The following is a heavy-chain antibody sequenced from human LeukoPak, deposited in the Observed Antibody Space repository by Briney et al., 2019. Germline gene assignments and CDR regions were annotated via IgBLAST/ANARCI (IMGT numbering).Heavy chain of an antibody. J-gene: IGHJ4*02. Sequence: SETLSLTCTVSGGSISNYYWSWIRQPPGKGLEWIGYIYQSGSTDYNPSLKSRVTISVDTSRNQFSLKLYSVTAADTAVYYCARHDGGNSGDFDYWGQGTLVTVSS. CDR3: ARHDGGNSGDFDY. D-gene: IGHD4-23*01. V-gene: IGHV4-59*01. CDR1: GGSISNYY. CDR2: IYQSGST.